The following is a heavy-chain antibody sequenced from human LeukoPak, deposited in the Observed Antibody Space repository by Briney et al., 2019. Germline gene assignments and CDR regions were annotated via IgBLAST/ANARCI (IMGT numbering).Heavy chain of an antibody. CDR1: GGSISSGGYS. Sequence: SETLSLTCAVSGGSISSGGYSWSWIRQPPGKGLEWIGYIYHSGSTYYNPSLKSRVTISVDRSKNQFSLKLSSVTAADTAVYYCARGNYYDSSGYYYFDYWGQGTLVTVSS. J-gene: IGHJ4*02. CDR3: ARGNYYDSSGYYYFDY. CDR2: IYHSGST. V-gene: IGHV4-30-2*01. D-gene: IGHD3-22*01.